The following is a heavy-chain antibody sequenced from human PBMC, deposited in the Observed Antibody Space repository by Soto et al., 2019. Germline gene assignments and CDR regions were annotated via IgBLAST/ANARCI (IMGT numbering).Heavy chain of an antibody. CDR3: ARACSGGSCYPRWSLYFDY. V-gene: IGHV1-3*01. Sequence: WASVKVSCKASGYTFTSYAMHWVRQAPGQRLEWMGWINAGNGNTKYSQKFQGRVTITRDTSASTAYMELSSLRSEDTAVYYCARACSGGSCYPRWSLYFDYWGQGTLVTVSS. CDR2: INAGNGNT. D-gene: IGHD2-15*01. CDR1: GYTFTSYA. J-gene: IGHJ4*02.